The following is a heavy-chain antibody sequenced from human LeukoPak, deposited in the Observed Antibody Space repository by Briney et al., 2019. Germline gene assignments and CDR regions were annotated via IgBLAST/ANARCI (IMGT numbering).Heavy chain of an antibody. CDR1: GGSISSYY. D-gene: IGHD1-26*01. Sequence: ASETLSLTCTVFGGSISSYYWSWIRQPPGKGLEWFGYIYYSGSTNYNPSLGRRGTTTVDSSTKQFLQLLSSVTAADPGVYYCARGSIVGGPRGAFDIWGQGTTVTVSS. V-gene: IGHV4-59*01. J-gene: IGHJ3*02. CDR3: ARGSIVGGPRGAFDI. CDR2: IYYSGST.